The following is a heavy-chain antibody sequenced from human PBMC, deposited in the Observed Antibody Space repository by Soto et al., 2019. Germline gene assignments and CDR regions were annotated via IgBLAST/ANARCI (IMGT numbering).Heavy chain of an antibody. J-gene: IGHJ4*02. V-gene: IGHV4-34*01. CDR2: INHSGST. CDR3: ARGYEVRSPDIVVVVAARSLYYFDY. Sequence: QVQLQQWGAGLLKPSETLSLTCAVYGGSFSGYYWSWIRQPPGKGLEWIGEINHSGSTNYNPSLKSRVTISVDTSKNQFSLKLSSVTAADTAVHYCARGYEVRSPDIVVVVAARSLYYFDYWGQGTLVTVSS. D-gene: IGHD2-15*01. CDR1: GGSFSGYY.